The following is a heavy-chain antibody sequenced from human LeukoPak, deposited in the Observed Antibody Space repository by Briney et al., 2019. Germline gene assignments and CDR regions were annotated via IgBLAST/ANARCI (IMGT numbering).Heavy chain of an antibody. J-gene: IGHJ4*02. V-gene: IGHV3-23*01. CDR2: ISGSGDAT. CDR1: GFTFRSYA. D-gene: IGHD2-15*01. CDR3: AKCSGSSCFASGPFDY. Sequence: PGGSLRLSCAASGFTFRSYAMTWVRQAPGKGLEWVSGISGSGDATWYADSVKGRFTISRDNSKNTVNLQMNSLRPEDTAVYYCAKCSGSSCFASGPFDYWGQGTLVTVSS.